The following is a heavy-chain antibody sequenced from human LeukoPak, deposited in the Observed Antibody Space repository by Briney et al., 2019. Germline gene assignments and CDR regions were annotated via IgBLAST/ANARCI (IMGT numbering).Heavy chain of an antibody. CDR1: GFIFSDYG. V-gene: IGHV3-23*01. J-gene: IGHJ4*02. CDR2: ISGGGGST. D-gene: IGHD2/OR15-2a*01. CDR3: AKDSAKKYDDY. Sequence: GGTLRLSCAASGFIFSDYGMSWVRQGPGKGLEWVSGISGGGGSTYYADSVKGRFTISRDNSKNTQSLQMNSLRAEDTAVYYCAKDSAKKYDDYWGQGTLVTVSS.